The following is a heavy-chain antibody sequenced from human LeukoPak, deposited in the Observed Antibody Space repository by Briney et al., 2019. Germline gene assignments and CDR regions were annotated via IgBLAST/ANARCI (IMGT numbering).Heavy chain of an antibody. V-gene: IGHV1-69*04. Sequence: HEASVKVSCKASGGTFSSYAISWVRQARGQGLEWMGRIIPILGIANYAQKFQGRVTITADKSTSTAYMELSSLRSEDTAVYYCARDLTMMYGYWGQGTLVTVSS. J-gene: IGHJ4*02. CDR2: IIPILGIA. CDR3: ARDLTMMYGY. CDR1: GGTFSSYA. D-gene: IGHD3-22*01.